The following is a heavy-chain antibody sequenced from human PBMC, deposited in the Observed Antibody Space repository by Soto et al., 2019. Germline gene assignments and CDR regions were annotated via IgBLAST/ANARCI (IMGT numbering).Heavy chain of an antibody. J-gene: IGHJ4*02. Sequence: SETLSLTCTVSGGSISSYYWSWIRQPPGKGLEWIGYIYYSGSTNYNPSLKSRVTISVDTSKNQFSLKLSSVTAADTAAYYCTRGQRIGAITTCFDYWGQGTLVTVSS. CDR1: GGSISSYY. CDR2: IYYSGST. CDR3: TRGQRIGAITTCFDY. D-gene: IGHD5-12*01. V-gene: IGHV4-59*12.